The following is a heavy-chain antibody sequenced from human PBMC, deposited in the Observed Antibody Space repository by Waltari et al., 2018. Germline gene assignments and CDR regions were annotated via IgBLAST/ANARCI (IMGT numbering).Heavy chain of an antibody. CDR2: IRNKANTYTT. D-gene: IGHD1-26*01. V-gene: IGHV3-72*01. J-gene: IGHJ4*02. CDR3: VRARSGTYTPFDY. Sequence: EVQLVESGGGLVQPGGSLRLSCAASGFTFSDHYMDWVRQAPGKGLEWVGRIRNKANTYTTAYAASVKGRLPISRDDSKKSLYLQMNRVETEDTAVYYCVRARSGTYTPFDYWGQGTLVTVSS. CDR1: GFTFSDHY.